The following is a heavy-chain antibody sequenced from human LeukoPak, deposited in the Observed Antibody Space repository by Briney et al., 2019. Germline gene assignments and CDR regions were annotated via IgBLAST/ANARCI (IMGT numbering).Heavy chain of an antibody. CDR3: AKRKGIAVAGHFDY. J-gene: IGHJ4*02. D-gene: IGHD6-19*01. CDR2: ISGSGGST. Sequence: GGSLRLSCAASGFTFSSYAMSWVRQAPGKGLEWVSAISGSGGSTYYADSVKGRCTISRDNSKNTLYLQMNSLRAEDTAVYYCAKRKGIAVAGHFDYWGQGTLVTVSS. CDR1: GFTFSSYA. V-gene: IGHV3-23*01.